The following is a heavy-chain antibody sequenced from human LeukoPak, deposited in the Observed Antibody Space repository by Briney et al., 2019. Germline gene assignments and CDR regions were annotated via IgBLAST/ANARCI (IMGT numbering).Heavy chain of an antibody. CDR3: ARDQTGTGDLEAYYYYYMDV. V-gene: IGHV1-69*06. Sequence: SVKVSCKASGGTFSSYAISWVRQAPGQGLEWMGRIIPIFGTANYAQKFQGRVTITADKSTSTAYMELSSLRSEGTAVYYCARDQTGTGDLEAYYYYYMDVWGKGTTVTVSS. J-gene: IGHJ6*03. D-gene: IGHD7-27*01. CDR2: IIPIFGTA. CDR1: GGTFSSYA.